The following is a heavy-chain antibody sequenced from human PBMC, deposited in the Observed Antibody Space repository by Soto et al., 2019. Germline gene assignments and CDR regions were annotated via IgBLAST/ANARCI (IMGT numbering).Heavy chain of an antibody. V-gene: IGHV3-73*01. J-gene: IGHJ4*02. Sequence: EVLLVESGGGMVQPGGSLKLSCAASGFVFIDSSIHWVRQASGKGLEWVGRIRDRAYSYATAYAESVKGRFTISRDDSNNTAYLQMSGLKTEDTAIYYCTRLISAAHDYWGQGTLVTVSS. CDR3: TRLISAAHDY. CDR2: IRDRAYSYAT. CDR1: GFVFIDSS. D-gene: IGHD3-10*01.